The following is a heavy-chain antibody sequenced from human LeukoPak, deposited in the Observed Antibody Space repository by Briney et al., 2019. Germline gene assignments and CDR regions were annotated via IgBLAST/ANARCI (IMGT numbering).Heavy chain of an antibody. CDR2: IYPGDSDT. Sequence: GESLKISCKGSGYSSTSYWIGWVRQMPGKGLEWMGIIYPGDSDTRYSPSFQGQVTISADKSISTAYLQWSSLKASDTAMYYCARASTYYDFWSGSNWFDPWGQGTLVTVSS. V-gene: IGHV5-51*01. CDR1: GYSSTSYW. J-gene: IGHJ5*02. CDR3: ARASTYYDFWSGSNWFDP. D-gene: IGHD3-3*01.